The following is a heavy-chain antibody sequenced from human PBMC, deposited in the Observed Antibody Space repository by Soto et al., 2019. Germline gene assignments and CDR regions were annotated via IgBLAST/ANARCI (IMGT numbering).Heavy chain of an antibody. J-gene: IGHJ6*02. CDR3: ARVLGSWSPGNYYYGMDV. V-gene: IGHV1-3*01. CDR2: INAGNGNT. CDR1: GYTFTSYA. Sequence: ASVKVSCKASGYTFTSYAMHWVRQAPGQRLEWMGWINAGNGNTKYSQKFQGRVTITRDTSASTAYMELSSLRSEDTAVYYCARVLGSWSPGNYYYGMDVWGQGTTVTAP. D-gene: IGHD6-13*01.